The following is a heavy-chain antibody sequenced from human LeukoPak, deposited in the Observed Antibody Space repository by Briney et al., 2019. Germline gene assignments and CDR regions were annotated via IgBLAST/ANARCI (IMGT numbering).Heavy chain of an antibody. CDR1: GGSISSGDYY. CDR2: IYYSGST. D-gene: IGHD3-10*01. J-gene: IGHJ4*02. Sequence: SETLSLTCTVSGGSISSGDYYWSWIRQPPGKGLEWIGYIYYSGSTNYNPSLKSRVTISVDTSKNQFSLKLSSVTAADTAVYYCARQIPSRYGPGSPIDYWGQGTLVTVSS. V-gene: IGHV4-61*08. CDR3: ARQIPSRYGPGSPIDY.